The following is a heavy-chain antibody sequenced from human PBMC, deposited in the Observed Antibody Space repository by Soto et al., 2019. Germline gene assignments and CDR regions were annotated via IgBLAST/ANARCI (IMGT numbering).Heavy chain of an antibody. J-gene: IGHJ6*02. CDR1: GGSISSGGYY. D-gene: IGHD5-12*01. CDR2: IYYSGST. CDR3: ARLPALGKEWLRRNYYYYGMDV. Sequence: SETLSLTCTVSGGSISSGGYYWSWIRQHPGKGLEWIGYIYYSGSTYYNPSLKSRVTISVDTSKNQFSLKLSSVTAADTAVYYCARLPALGKEWLRRNYYYYGMDVWGQGTTVTVSS. V-gene: IGHV4-31*03.